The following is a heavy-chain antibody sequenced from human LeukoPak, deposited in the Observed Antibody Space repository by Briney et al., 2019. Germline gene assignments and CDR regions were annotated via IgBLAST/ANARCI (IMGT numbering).Heavy chain of an antibody. CDR1: GYTFTGYY. CDR3: ARDLALLQITTGHY. D-gene: IGHD4-11*01. Sequence: GASVKVSCKASGYTFTGYYMHWVRQAPGQGLEWMGWINPNSGGTNYAQKFQGRVTMTRDSSISTAFMELSRLTSDDTAVYYCARDLALLQITTGHYWGQGTLVTVSS. CDR2: INPNSGGT. J-gene: IGHJ4*02. V-gene: IGHV1-2*02.